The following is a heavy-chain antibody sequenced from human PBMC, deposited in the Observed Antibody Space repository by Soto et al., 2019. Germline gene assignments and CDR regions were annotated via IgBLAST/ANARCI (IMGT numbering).Heavy chain of an antibody. J-gene: IGHJ4*02. CDR2: IYHSGST. CDR3: ARMTPPEALSRGSPTYDY. D-gene: IGHD3-10*01. Sequence: PSETLSLTCAVSGGSISSSNWWSWVRQPPGKGLEWIGEIYHSGSTNYNPSLKSRVTISVDKSKNQFSLKLSSVTAADTAVYYCARMTPPEALSRGSPTYDYWGQGTLVTVSS. CDR1: GGSISSSNW. V-gene: IGHV4-4*02.